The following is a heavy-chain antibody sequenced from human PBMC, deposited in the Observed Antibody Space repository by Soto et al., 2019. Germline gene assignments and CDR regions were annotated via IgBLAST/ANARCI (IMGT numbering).Heavy chain of an antibody. CDR3: ARDRGSKDIVVVPAANDAFDI. D-gene: IGHD2-2*01. CDR2: IKQDGSER. V-gene: IGHV3-7*01. J-gene: IGHJ3*02. CDR1: GFTISSYW. Sequence: GGSLRLSCAAFGFTISSYWMSWVRQAPGKGLEWVANIKQDGSERNYVDSVKGRFTISRDNAKNSVYLQMNSLRAEDTAVYYCARDRGSKDIVVVPAANDAFDIWGQGTMVTVSS.